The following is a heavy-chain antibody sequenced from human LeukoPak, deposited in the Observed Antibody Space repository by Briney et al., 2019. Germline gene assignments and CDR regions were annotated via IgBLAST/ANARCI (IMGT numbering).Heavy chain of an antibody. J-gene: IGHJ4*02. Sequence: GGSLRLSCAASGFIFNTYWMSWVRQAPGKGLEWEANIKEDGARDYYVESMKGRFTISRDNAKNLLCLQVDSLRAEDTAVYYCARDTKAGYCDLWGQGSLVTVSS. CDR3: ARDTKAGYCDL. CDR1: GFIFNTYW. V-gene: IGHV3-7*01. CDR2: IKEDGARD.